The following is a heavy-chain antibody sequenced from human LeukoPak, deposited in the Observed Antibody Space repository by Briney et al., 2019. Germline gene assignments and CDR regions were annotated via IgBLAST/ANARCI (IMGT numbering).Heavy chain of an antibody. Sequence: SETLSLTCAVSGGSISSYYWSSIRQPPGKGLEWIGYIYYSGSTNYNPSLKSRVTISVDTSKNQFSLKLSSVTAADTAVYYYARVATEYYYGSGSPLHYFDYWGQGTLVTVSS. V-gene: IGHV4-59*01. CDR3: ARVATEYYYGSGSPLHYFDY. J-gene: IGHJ4*02. D-gene: IGHD3-10*01. CDR1: GGSISSYY. CDR2: IYYSGST.